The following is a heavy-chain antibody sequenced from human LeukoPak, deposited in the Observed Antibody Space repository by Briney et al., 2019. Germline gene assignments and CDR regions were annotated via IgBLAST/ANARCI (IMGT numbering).Heavy chain of an antibody. V-gene: IGHV4-31*03. CDR2: IYYSGST. J-gene: IGHJ4*02. D-gene: IGHD3-22*01. Sequence: SETLSLTCTVSGVSISSGYYWSWIRQHPGKGLELIWYIYYSGSTYYNPSLKSRVTISVDTSKTQFSLKLSSVTAADTAVYYCARGFSGYTLDYWGQGTLVTVSS. CDR3: ARGFSGYTLDY. CDR1: GVSISSGYY.